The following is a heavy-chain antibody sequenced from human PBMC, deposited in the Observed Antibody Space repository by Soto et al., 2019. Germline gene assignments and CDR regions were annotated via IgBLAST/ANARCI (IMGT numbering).Heavy chain of an antibody. V-gene: IGHV1-46*01. J-gene: IGHJ4*02. CDR1: GYTFTSYY. D-gene: IGHD3-22*01. Sequence: SVKVSCKASGYTFTSYYMHCVRQAPGQGLEWMGIINPSGGSTSYAQKFQGRVTMTRDTSTSTVYMELSSLRSEDTAVYYCARDGPRRHYYDSSGYPRKGGDYWGQGTLVTVPQ. CDR2: INPSGGST. CDR3: ARDGPRRHYYDSSGYPRKGGDY.